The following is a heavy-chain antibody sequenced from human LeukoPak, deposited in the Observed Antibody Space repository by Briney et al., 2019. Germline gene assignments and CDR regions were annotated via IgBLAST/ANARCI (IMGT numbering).Heavy chain of an antibody. CDR1: GFTFGDYA. CDR3: TRDQGY. V-gene: IGHV3-49*04. Sequence: PGRSLRLSCTASGFTFGDYAMSWVRQAPGKGLEWVGFIRSEAYGGTTEYAASVKGRFTISRDDSKSIAYLQMNSLKTEDTAVYYCTRDQGYWGQGTLVTVSS. CDR2: IRSEAYGGTT. J-gene: IGHJ4*02.